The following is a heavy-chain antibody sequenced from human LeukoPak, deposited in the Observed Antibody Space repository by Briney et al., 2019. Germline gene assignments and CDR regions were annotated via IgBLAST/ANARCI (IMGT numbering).Heavy chain of an antibody. V-gene: IGHV5-51*01. Sequence: GESLKISCKASGYSLTNYWIGWVRQMPGKGLEWMGIIQPGDSNTGYSPSFQGQLTISADTSLTTAYLQWSRLKASDTAMYYCPRWPRGGTNCYFAYWDQGPLLTVSS. D-gene: IGHD2-2*01. CDR1: GYSLTNYW. CDR3: PRWPRGGTNCYFAY. J-gene: IGHJ4*02. CDR2: IQPGDSNT.